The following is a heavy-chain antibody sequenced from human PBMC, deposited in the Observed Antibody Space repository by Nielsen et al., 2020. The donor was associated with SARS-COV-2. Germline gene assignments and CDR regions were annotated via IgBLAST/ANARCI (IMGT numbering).Heavy chain of an antibody. J-gene: IGHJ6*03. D-gene: IGHD5-24*01. Sequence: PGKALEWIGYIYYSGSTNYNPSLKSRVTVSVDTSKNQFSLKLSSVTAADTAVYYCARMAPHYYYYYMDVWGKGTTVTVSS. CDR2: IYYSGST. CDR3: ARMAPHYYYYYMDV. V-gene: IGHV4-59*13.